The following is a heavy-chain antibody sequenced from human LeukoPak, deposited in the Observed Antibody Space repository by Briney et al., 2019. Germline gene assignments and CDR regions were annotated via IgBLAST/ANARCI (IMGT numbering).Heavy chain of an antibody. J-gene: IGHJ4*02. CDR1: GGSISSYY. CDR3: ARGPGGTYYDFWSGYFDY. CDR2: IYYSGST. V-gene: IGHV4-59*01. D-gene: IGHD3-3*01. Sequence: SETLSLTCTVSGGSISSYYWSWIRQPPGKGLEWIGYIYYSGSTNYNPSLKSRVTISVDTSKNQFSLKLSSVTAADTAVYYCARGPGGTYYDFWSGYFDYWGQGTLVTVSS.